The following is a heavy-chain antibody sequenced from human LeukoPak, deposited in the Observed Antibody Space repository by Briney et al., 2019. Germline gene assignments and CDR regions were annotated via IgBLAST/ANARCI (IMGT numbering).Heavy chain of an antibody. J-gene: IGHJ5*02. V-gene: IGHV4-30-2*01. CDR1: GVSISSGGYY. CDR2: IYHSGST. D-gene: IGHD2-21*02. CDR3: ARHGGPYCGGDCPWFDP. Sequence: SETLSLTCTVSGVSISSGGYYWSWIRQPPGKGLEWIGYIYHSGSTYYNPSLKSRVTISVDRSKNQFSLKLSSVTAADTAVYYCARHGGPYCGGDCPWFDPWGQGTLVTVSS.